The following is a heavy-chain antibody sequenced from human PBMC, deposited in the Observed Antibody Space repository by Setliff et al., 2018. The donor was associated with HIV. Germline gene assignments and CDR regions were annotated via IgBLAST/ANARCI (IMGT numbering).Heavy chain of an antibody. CDR3: AKNLYSSRWSPLDY. Sequence: PGGSLRLSCAASGFIFSSHGMNWVRQAPGKGLEWVAFIRYDESDKQYADSVKGRFTISRDNSKNTLYLQMNSLRTEDTAVYYCAKNLYSSRWSPLDYWGQGTLVTVPQ. CDR1: GFIFSSHG. D-gene: IGHD6-13*01. J-gene: IGHJ4*02. CDR2: IRYDESDK. V-gene: IGHV3-30*02.